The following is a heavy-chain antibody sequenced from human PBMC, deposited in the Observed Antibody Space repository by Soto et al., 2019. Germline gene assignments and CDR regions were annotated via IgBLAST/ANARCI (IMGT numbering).Heavy chain of an antibody. J-gene: IGHJ6*02. CDR1: GFTFSSYA. D-gene: IGHD3-9*01. V-gene: IGHV3-23*01. Sequence: GGSLRLSCAASGFTFSSYAMSWVRQAPGKGLEWVSAISGSGGSTYYADSVKGRFTISRDNSKNTLYLQMNSLRAEDTAVYYCAKSGYDILTGYLGYYYYGMDVWGQGTTVTVSS. CDR3: AKSGYDILTGYLGYYYYGMDV. CDR2: ISGSGGST.